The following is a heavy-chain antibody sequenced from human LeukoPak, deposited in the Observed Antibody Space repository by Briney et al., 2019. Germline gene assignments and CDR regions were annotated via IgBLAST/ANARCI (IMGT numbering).Heavy chain of an antibody. CDR2: IIPILGIA. Sequence: SVKVSCKAAGGTFSSYAISWVRQAPGQGLEWMGRIIPILGIANYAQKFQGRVTITADKSTSTAYMELSSLRSEDTAVYYCAWAAAGKGWFDPWGQGTLVTVSS. D-gene: IGHD6-13*01. CDR3: AWAAAGKGWFDP. CDR1: GGTFSSYA. J-gene: IGHJ5*02. V-gene: IGHV1-69*04.